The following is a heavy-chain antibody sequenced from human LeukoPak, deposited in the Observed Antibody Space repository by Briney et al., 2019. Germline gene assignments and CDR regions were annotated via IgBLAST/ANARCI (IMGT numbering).Heavy chain of an antibody. CDR2: INWNGDST. V-gene: IGHV3-20*04. CDR3: ARGLYSSGWF. D-gene: IGHD6-19*01. CDR1: GFTFDDYG. Sequence: AGGSLRLSCAASGFTFDDYGMSWVRQAPGKGLEWVSGINWNGDSTDYADSVKGRFSISRENAKNSLYLQMNSLRAEDTALYYCARGLYSSGWFWGQGTLVTVSS. J-gene: IGHJ4*02.